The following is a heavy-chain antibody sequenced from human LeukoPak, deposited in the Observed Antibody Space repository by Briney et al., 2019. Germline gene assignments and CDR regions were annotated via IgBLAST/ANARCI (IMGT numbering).Heavy chain of an antibody. CDR1: GYTFTGYY. J-gene: IGHJ4*02. CDR2: INPNSGGT. V-gene: IGHV1-2*02. D-gene: IGHD3-22*01. CDR3: ARDWGDGGYYYDSSGYYSNY. Sequence: ASVKVSCKAPGYTFTGYYMHWVRQAPGQGLEWMGWINPNSGGTNYAQKFRGRVTMTRDTSISTAYMELSRLRSDDTAVYYCARDWGDGGYYYDSSGYYSNYWGQGTLVTVSS.